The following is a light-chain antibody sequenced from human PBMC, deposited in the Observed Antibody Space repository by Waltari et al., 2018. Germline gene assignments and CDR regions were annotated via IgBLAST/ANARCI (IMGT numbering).Light chain of an antibody. Sequence: QSALTQPPSVSGAPGHRVTISCTGSSSHLRAGCDVHRYQHLPGTAPKLVIYVNRNRPSGVPDRFSGSKSGTSASLAITGLQAEDEADYYCQSYDSSLSGWVFGGGTKLTVL. CDR3: QSYDSSLSGWV. CDR1: SSHLRAGCD. V-gene: IGLV1-40*01. J-gene: IGLJ3*02. CDR2: VNR.